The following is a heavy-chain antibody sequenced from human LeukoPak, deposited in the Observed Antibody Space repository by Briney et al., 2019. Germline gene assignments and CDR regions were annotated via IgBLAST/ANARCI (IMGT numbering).Heavy chain of an antibody. CDR1: GGXISSYY. D-gene: IGHD2-15*01. CDR3: ARDQRYCSGGSCYPVYGMDV. V-gene: IGHV4-59*01. J-gene: IGHJ6*02. CDR2: IYYSGST. Sequence: SETLSLTCTVSGGXISSYYCSWIRQPPGKGLEWIGSIYYSGSTNYNPYLKSRVTISVDTSKNQFSLKLSSVTAADTAMYYCARDQRYCSGGSCYPVYGMDVWGQGTTVTVSS.